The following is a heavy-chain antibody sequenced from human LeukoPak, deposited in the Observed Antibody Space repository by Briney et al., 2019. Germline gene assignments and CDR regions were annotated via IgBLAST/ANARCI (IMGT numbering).Heavy chain of an antibody. CDR1: GYTFTGYY. V-gene: IGHV1-2*02. Sequence: ASVKVSCKASGYTFTGYYMHWVRQAPGQGLEWMGWINPNSGGTNYAQKFQGRVTMTRDTSISTAYMELSRLRSDDTAVYYCARDLTPLGMATIEGWFDPWGQGTLVTVSS. J-gene: IGHJ5*02. D-gene: IGHD5-24*01. CDR2: INPNSGGT. CDR3: ARDLTPLGMATIEGWFDP.